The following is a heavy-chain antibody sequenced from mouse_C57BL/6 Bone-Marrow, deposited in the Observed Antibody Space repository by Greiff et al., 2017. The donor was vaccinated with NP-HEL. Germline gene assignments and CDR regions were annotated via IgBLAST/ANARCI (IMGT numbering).Heavy chain of an antibody. J-gene: IGHJ1*03. CDR3: AREGGFYYGYDVGYFDV. V-gene: IGHV1-78*01. Sequence: QVQLKESDAELVKPGASVKISCKVSGYPFTDHTIHWMKQRPEQGLEWIGYIYPRDGSTKYNEKFKGKATLTADKSSSTAYMQLNSLTSEDSAVYFCAREGGFYYGYDVGYFDVWGTGTTVTVSS. CDR1: GYPFTDHT. CDR2: IYPRDGST. D-gene: IGHD2-2*01.